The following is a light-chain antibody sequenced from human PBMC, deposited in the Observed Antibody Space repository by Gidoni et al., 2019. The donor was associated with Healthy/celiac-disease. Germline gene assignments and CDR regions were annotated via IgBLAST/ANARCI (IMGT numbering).Light chain of an antibody. V-gene: IGLV3-1*01. CDR3: QAWDSGTVV. CDR1: KLGDKY. J-gene: IGLJ2*01. Sequence: SYELTQPPSVSVSPGQTASITCSGDKLGDKYACWYQQKPGQSPVLVIYQDTKRPSGSPERFSGSNSGNTATLTISGTQAMDEADYYCQAWDSGTVVFGGGTKLTVL. CDR2: QDT.